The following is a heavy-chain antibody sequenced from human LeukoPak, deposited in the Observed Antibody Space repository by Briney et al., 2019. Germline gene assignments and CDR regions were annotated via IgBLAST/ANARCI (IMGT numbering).Heavy chain of an antibody. CDR1: GFTFSSYW. CDR2: IKQDGSEK. Sequence: GVSLRLSCAASGFTFSSYWMSWARQAPGKGLEWVANIKQDGSEKYYVDSVKGRFTISRDNAKNSLYLQMNSLRAEDTAVYYCARDLGDDYDILTGYYDYWGQGTLVTVSS. V-gene: IGHV3-7*01. CDR3: ARDLGDDYDILTGYYDY. D-gene: IGHD3-9*01. J-gene: IGHJ4*02.